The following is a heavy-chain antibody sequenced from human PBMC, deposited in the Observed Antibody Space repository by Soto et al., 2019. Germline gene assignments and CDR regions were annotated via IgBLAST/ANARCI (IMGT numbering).Heavy chain of an antibody. CDR1: GDSVSSISGA. V-gene: IGHV6-1*01. D-gene: IGHD6-6*01. J-gene: IGHJ4*02. CDR2: TYCRSKWYN. Sequence: SQTLSLTCAISGDSVSSISGAWNWIRQSPSRGLEWLGRTYCRSKWYNEYAESVKGRITINPDTSKNQFSLQLNSVTPEDTAVYYCVRYSSSPKCFDYWGQGTLVTVSS. CDR3: VRYSSSPKCFDY.